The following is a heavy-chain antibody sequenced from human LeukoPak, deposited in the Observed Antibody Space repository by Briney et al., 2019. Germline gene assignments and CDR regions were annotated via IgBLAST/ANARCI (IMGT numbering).Heavy chain of an antibody. J-gene: IGHJ3*02. CDR3: ARDWGATNAFNI. CDR1: GGTFSSYA. CDR2: IIPIFGTA. Sequence: SVKVSCKASGGTFSSYAISWVRQAPGQGLEWMGGIIPIFGTANYAQKFQGRVTITADESTSTAYMELSSLRSEDTAVYYCARDWGATNAFNIWGQGTMVTVSS. V-gene: IGHV1-69*13. D-gene: IGHD1-26*01.